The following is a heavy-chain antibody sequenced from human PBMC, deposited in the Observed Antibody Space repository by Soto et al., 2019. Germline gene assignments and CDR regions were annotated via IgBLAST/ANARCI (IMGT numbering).Heavy chain of an antibody. CDR3: ARDDVRGASIDY. D-gene: IGHD3-10*02. Sequence: VGSLRLSGAASGFTFSSYEMNWVRQAPGKGLEWVSYISSSGSTIYYADSVKGRFTISRDNAKNSLYLQMNSLRAEDTAVYYCARDDVRGASIDYWGQGTLVTVSS. CDR1: GFTFSSYE. V-gene: IGHV3-48*03. CDR2: ISSSGSTI. J-gene: IGHJ4*02.